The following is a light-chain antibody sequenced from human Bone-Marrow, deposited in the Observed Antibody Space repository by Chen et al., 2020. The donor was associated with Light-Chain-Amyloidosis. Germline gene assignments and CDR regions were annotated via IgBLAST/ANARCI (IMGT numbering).Light chain of an antibody. CDR3: SSYTITNTLV. CDR1: NSDVGCDNH. J-gene: IGLJ1*01. V-gene: IGLV2-14*01. CDR2: EAT. Sequence: SALTQPASVSGSPGQSITISCTGTNSDVGCDNHVSWYQQLPDNAPKLMIYEATNRPSWVPDRFSGSKSDNTASLTISGLQTEDEADYFCSSYTITNTLVFGSGTRVTVL.